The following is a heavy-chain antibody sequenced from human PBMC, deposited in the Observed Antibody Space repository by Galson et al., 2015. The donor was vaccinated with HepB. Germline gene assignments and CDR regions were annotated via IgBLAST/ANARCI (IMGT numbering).Heavy chain of an antibody. Sequence: SLRLSCAASGFTFSSYGMHWVRQAPGKGLEWVAVIWYDGSNKYYADSVKGRFTISRDNSKNTLYLQMNSLRAEDTAVYYCARDKGGGSGLFDYWGQGTLVTVSS. V-gene: IGHV3-33*08. CDR3: ARDKGGGSGLFDY. CDR2: IWYDGSNK. CDR1: GFTFSSYG. J-gene: IGHJ4*02. D-gene: IGHD3-10*01.